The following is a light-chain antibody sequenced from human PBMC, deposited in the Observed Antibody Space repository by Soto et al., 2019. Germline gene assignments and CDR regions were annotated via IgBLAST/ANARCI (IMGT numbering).Light chain of an antibody. CDR2: EVN. V-gene: IGLV2-23*02. CDR3: CSYAGSTTHYV. CDR1: SSDVGYYNL. Sequence: QSVLTQPAAVSGSTGQSITISCTGTSSDVGYYNLVSWYQQHPGKAPKLIIYEVNKRPSGFSNCFSGSRSGSTASLTISGLQAEDEADYYCCSYAGSTTHYVFGTGTKVTVL. J-gene: IGLJ1*01.